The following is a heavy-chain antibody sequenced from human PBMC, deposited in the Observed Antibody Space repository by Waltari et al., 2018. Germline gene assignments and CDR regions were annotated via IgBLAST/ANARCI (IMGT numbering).Heavy chain of an antibody. V-gene: IGHV1-69*04. CDR1: GGTFSSYA. J-gene: IGHJ4*02. Sequence: QVQLVQSGAEVKKPGSSVKVSCKASGGTFSSYAISWVRQAPGKGLEWMGGIIPIHGIANYEQKYKGRVTITADKSTSTAYMELSSLRSEDTAVYYCASYYSSSYYYFDYWGQGTLVTVSS. CDR3: ASYYSSSYYYFDY. CDR2: IIPIHGIA. D-gene: IGHD6-6*01.